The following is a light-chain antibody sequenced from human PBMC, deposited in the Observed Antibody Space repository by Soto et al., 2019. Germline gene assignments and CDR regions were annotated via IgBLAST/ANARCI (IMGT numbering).Light chain of an antibody. V-gene: IGLV7-46*01. J-gene: IGLJ2*01. Sequence: QTVVTQEPSLTVSPGGTVTLTCGSSTGAVTSGHYPYWFQQKPGQAPRTLIYDTSNIHSWTPARFSGSLLGGKAALTLSGAQPEDEAEYSCLLSFSGARLVVFGGGTKLTVL. CDR3: LLSFSGARLVV. CDR1: TGAVTSGHY. CDR2: DTS.